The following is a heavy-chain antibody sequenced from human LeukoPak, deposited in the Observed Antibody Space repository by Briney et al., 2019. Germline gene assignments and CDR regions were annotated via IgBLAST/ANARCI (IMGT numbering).Heavy chain of an antibody. CDR1: GGTFSSYA. CDR3: ANFSGSSSLDWFDP. J-gene: IGHJ5*02. D-gene: IGHD6-6*01. V-gene: IGHV1-69*05. CDR2: IIPIFGTA. Sequence: ASVKVSCKASGGTFSSYAISWVRQAPGQGLEWMGGIIPIFGTANYAQKFQGRVTITTDESTSTAYMELRSLRSEDTAVYYCANFSGSSSLDWFDPWGQGTLVTVSS.